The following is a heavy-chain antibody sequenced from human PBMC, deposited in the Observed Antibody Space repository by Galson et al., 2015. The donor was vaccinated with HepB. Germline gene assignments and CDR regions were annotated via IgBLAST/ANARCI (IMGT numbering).Heavy chain of an antibody. J-gene: IGHJ6*02. Sequence: QSGAEVKKPGESLRISCKASGYTFTSYDINWVRQATGQGLEWMGWMNPNSGNTGYAQKFQGRVTMTRNTSISTAYMELSSLRSEDTAVYYCARRLAEPGQLFYYYYGMDVWGQGTTVTVSS. CDR3: ARRLAEPGQLFYYYYGMDV. CDR1: GYTFTSYD. CDR2: MNPNSGNT. D-gene: IGHD5-18*01. V-gene: IGHV1-8*01.